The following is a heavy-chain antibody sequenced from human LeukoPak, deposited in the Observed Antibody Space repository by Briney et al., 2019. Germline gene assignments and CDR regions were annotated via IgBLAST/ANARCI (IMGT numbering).Heavy chain of an antibody. CDR1: GGTFSSYA. D-gene: IGHD6-6*01. CDR2: INTNTGNS. V-gene: IGHV7-4-1*02. J-gene: IGHJ4*02. Sequence: ASVKVSCKASGGTFSSYAISWVRQAPGQGLEWMGWINTNTGNSTYAQGFTGRFVFSLDTSVSTAYLQISSLKAEDAAVYYCARPAKAARLFGSSLNFDYWGQGTRVTVSS. CDR3: ARPAKAARLFGSSLNFDY.